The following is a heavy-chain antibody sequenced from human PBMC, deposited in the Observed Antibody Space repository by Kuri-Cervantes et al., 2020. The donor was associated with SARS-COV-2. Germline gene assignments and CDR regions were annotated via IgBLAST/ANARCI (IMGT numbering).Heavy chain of an antibody. CDR2: INPNSGGT. Sequence: ASVKVSCKASGYTFTGYYMHWVRQAPGQGLEWMGRINPNSGGTNYAQKFQGRVTMTRDTSISTAYMELSRLRSDDTAVYYCAGRTFRASSGYGEYFQHWGQGTLVTVSS. J-gene: IGHJ1*01. V-gene: IGHV1-2*06. D-gene: IGHD3-22*01. CDR3: AGRTFRASSGYGEYFQH. CDR1: GYTFTGYY.